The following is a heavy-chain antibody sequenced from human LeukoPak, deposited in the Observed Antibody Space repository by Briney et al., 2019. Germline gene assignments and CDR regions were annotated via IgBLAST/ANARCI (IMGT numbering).Heavy chain of an antibody. V-gene: IGHV1-69*13. CDR3: ASGIIPLPNWFDP. CDR2: IIPIFGTA. CDR1: GGTFSSYA. J-gene: IGHJ5*02. Sequence: SVKVSCKASGGTFSSYAISWVRQAPGQGLEWMGGIIPIFGTANYAQKFQGRVTITADESTSTAYIELSRMRSGDTAVYYCASGIIPLPNWFDPWGQGTLVTVSS. D-gene: IGHD2-15*01.